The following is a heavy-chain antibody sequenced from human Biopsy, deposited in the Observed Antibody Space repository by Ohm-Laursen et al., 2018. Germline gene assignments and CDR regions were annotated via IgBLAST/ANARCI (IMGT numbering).Heavy chain of an antibody. CDR1: GGSITADF. D-gene: IGHD3/OR15-3a*01. J-gene: IGHJ4*02. CDR3: VRLNRRGNIIFFDY. CDR2: RFHSGSP. V-gene: IGHV4-59*08. Sequence: PPGTLSLTCTVSGGSITADFWTWIRQTPGERLEWIGYRFHSGSPMYNPSLKSRVTISVDTLKSHFSLTLTSVTAADTAVYYCVRLNRRGNIIFFDYWGRGTLVTVSS.